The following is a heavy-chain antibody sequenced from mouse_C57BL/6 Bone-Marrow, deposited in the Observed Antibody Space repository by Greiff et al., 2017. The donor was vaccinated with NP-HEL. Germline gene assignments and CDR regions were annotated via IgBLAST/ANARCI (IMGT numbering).Heavy chain of an antibody. V-gene: IGHV1-81*01. CDR3: ARRLLRETFDY. D-gene: IGHD1-1*01. J-gene: IGHJ2*01. CDR2: IYPRSGNT. Sequence: QVHVKQSGAELARPGASVKLSCKASGYTFTSYGISWVKQRTGQGLEWIGEIYPRSGNTYYNEKFKGKATLTADKSSSTAYMELRSLTSEDSAVYFCARRLLRETFDYGGQGTTLTVSS. CDR1: GYTFTSYG.